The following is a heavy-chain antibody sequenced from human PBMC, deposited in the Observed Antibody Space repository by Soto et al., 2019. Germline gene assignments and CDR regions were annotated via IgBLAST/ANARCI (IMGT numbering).Heavy chain of an antibody. CDR1: GFTVSSNY. D-gene: IGHD6-19*01. J-gene: IGHJ4*02. CDR3: ARLPAGSYSSDWYYFDY. Sequence: GGSLRLSCAASGFTVSSNYISWVRQAPGKGPEWVSVIYSGGDTYYADSVEGRFTISRDNSKNTLYLQMNSLTAEDTAVYYCARLPAGSYSSDWYYFDYWGQGTLVTVSS. CDR2: IYSGGDT. V-gene: IGHV3-53*01.